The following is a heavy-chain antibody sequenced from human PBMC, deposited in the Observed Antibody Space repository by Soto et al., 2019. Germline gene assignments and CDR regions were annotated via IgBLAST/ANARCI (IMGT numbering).Heavy chain of an antibody. D-gene: IGHD1-20*01. J-gene: IGHJ4*02. Sequence: ETLSLTCSVSGVSVTGYYWTWIRHSPGKGLEWIGYVYHTGNTYYNPSLKSRVTISLDTSKNQVSLRLRSVTAADTAVYYCAREQYNWKLWGQGTLVTVSS. V-gene: IGHV4-59*02. CDR1: GVSVTGYY. CDR3: AREQYNWKL. CDR2: VYHTGNT.